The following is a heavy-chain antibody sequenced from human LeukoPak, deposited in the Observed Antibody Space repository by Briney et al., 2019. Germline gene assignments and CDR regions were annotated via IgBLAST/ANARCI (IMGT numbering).Heavy chain of an antibody. J-gene: IGHJ4*02. CDR3: AKMSDDILTGYYIPSPAFDY. CDR2: INPNSGGT. Sequence: GASVKVSCKASGYTFTGYYMHWVRQAPGQGLEWMGWINPNSGGTNYAQKFQGRVTMTRDTSISTAYMELSRLRSDDTAVYYCAKMSDDILTGYYIPSPAFDYWGQGTLVTVSS. D-gene: IGHD3-9*01. CDR1: GYTFTGYY. V-gene: IGHV1-2*02.